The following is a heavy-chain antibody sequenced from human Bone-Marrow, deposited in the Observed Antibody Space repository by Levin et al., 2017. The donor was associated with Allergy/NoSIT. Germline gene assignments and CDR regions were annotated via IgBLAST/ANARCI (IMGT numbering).Heavy chain of an antibody. D-gene: IGHD2-8*02. Sequence: GGSLRLSCAASGFTFDDNAMHWVRQAPGKGLEWVSGISWNSGNIGYADSVKGRFTISRDNATNSLYLQMNSLRPEDTALYYCAKDKARTDYWYFDVWGRGTLVTVSS. CDR1: GFTFDDNA. V-gene: IGHV3-9*01. CDR3: AKDKARTDYWYFDV. CDR2: ISWNSGNI. J-gene: IGHJ2*01.